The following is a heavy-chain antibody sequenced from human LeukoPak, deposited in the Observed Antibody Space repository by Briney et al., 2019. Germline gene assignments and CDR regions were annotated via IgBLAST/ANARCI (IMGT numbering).Heavy chain of an antibody. D-gene: IGHD3-10*01. CDR2: IRYDGSNK. V-gene: IGHV3-30*02. CDR1: GFTFSSYG. CDR3: AKLVTYYYGSGSYIASD. J-gene: IGHJ4*02. Sequence: GGSLRLSCAASGFTFSSYGMHWVRQAPGKGLEWVAFIRYDGSNKYYADSVKGRFTISRDNSKNTLYLQMNSLRAEDTAVYYCAKLVTYYYGSGSYIASDWGQGTLVTVSS.